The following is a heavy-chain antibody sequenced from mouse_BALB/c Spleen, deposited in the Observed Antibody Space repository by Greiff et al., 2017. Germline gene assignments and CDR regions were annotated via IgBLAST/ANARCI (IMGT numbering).Heavy chain of an antibody. CDR3: ARHYYGSSSWFAY. CDR1: GFAFSSYD. Sequence: EVMLVESGGGLVKPGGSLKLSCAASGFAFSSYDMSWVRQTPEKRLEWVAYISSGGGSTYYPDTVKGRFTISRDNAKNTLYLQMSSLKSEDTAMYYCARHYYGSSSWFAYWGQGTLVTVSA. CDR2: ISSGGGST. V-gene: IGHV5-12-1*01. D-gene: IGHD1-1*01. J-gene: IGHJ3*01.